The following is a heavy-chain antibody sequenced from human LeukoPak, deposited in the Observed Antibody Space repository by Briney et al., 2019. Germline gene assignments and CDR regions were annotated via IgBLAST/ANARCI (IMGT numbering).Heavy chain of an antibody. D-gene: IGHD6-6*01. CDR2: IYPGDSDT. CDR3: ASPLLVRNSSAFDV. V-gene: IGHV5-51*01. CDR1: GYNLASYW. Sequence: TGESLKISCKGSGYNLASYWIGWVRQMPGKGLEWMGIIYPGDSDTQYSPSFQGQVTISVDKSINTAYLQWSSLKASDTATYYCASPLLVRNSSAFDVWGQGTVVTVSS. J-gene: IGHJ3*01.